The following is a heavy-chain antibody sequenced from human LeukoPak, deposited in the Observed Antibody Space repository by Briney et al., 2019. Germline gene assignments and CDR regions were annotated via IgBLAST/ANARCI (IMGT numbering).Heavy chain of an antibody. D-gene: IGHD5-12*01. Sequence: GGSLRLSCAASGITLSSYSMNWVRQAPGKGLEWVSYISSSSSTIYYADSVKGRFTISRDNAKNSLYLQMNSLRAEDTAVYYCARASGYDPPIWGQGTMVTVSS. V-gene: IGHV3-48*04. J-gene: IGHJ3*02. CDR2: ISSSSSTI. CDR3: ARASGYDPPI. CDR1: GITLSSYS.